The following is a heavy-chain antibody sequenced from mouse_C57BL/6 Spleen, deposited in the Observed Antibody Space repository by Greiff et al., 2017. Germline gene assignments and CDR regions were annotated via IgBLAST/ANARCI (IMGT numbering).Heavy chain of an antibody. Sequence: EVQLQQSGPELVKPGASVKISCKASGYTFTDYYMNWVKQSHGKSLEWIGDINPNNGGTSYNQKFKGKATLTVDKSSSTAYMELRSLTSEDSAVYYCASPLYGNFAMDYWGQGTSVTVSS. CDR3: ASPLYGNFAMDY. D-gene: IGHD2-1*01. CDR2: INPNNGGT. J-gene: IGHJ4*01. CDR1: GYTFTDYY. V-gene: IGHV1-26*01.